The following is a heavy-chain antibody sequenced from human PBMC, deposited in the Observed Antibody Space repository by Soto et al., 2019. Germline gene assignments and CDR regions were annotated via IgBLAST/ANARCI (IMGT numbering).Heavy chain of an antibody. CDR1: GFTFDDYA. Sequence: GGSLRLSCAASGFTFDDYAMHWVRQAPGKGLEWVSGISWNSGSIGYADSVKGRFTISRDNAKNSLYLQMNSLRAEDTALYYCAKSQGPYNGDSHDAFDIWGQGTMVTVSS. CDR2: ISWNSGSI. V-gene: IGHV3-9*01. CDR3: AKSQGPYNGDSHDAFDI. D-gene: IGHD4-17*01. J-gene: IGHJ3*02.